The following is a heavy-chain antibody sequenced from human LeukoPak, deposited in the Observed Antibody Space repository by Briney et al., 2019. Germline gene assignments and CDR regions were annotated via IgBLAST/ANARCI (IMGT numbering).Heavy chain of an antibody. CDR2: ISGSGGST. CDR3: AKEVWFGELPHAGAFDI. V-gene: IGHV3-23*01. D-gene: IGHD3-10*01. Sequence: PGGSLRLSCAASGFTFSSYAMSWVRQAPGKGLEWGSAISGSGGSTYYTDSVKGRFTISRDNSKNTLYLQMNSLRAEDTAVYYCAKEVWFGELPHAGAFDIWGQGTMVTVSS. CDR1: GFTFSSYA. J-gene: IGHJ3*02.